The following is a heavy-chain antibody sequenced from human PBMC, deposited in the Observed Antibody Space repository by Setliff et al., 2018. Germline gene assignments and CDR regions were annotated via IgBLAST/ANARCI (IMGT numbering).Heavy chain of an antibody. V-gene: IGHV3-23*01. CDR1: GFTFSNYE. CDR2: VTAFGGTT. D-gene: IGHD2-15*01. CDR3: VRRVAGKGWFDP. Sequence: GGSLRLSCAASGFTFSNYEMTWFRQAPGKGLEWVSAVTAFGGTTYDADSVKGRFTTSRDNSKNTIYLQMNNLGVDDTAIYYCVRRVAGKGWFDPWGQGTLVTVSS. J-gene: IGHJ5*02.